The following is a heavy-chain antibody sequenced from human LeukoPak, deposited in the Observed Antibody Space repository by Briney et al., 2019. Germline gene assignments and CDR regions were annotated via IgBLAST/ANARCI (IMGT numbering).Heavy chain of an antibody. CDR1: GFTFDDYT. CDR3: AKADSSGWLPDC. Sequence: TGGSLRLSCAASGFTFDDYTMHWVRQPPGKGLEWVSSISWNSGSIGYADSVKGRFTISRDNAKNSLYLQMNGLRPEDMAFYYCAKADSSGWLPDCWGRGTLVTVSS. V-gene: IGHV3-9*03. CDR2: ISWNSGSI. D-gene: IGHD6-19*01. J-gene: IGHJ4*02.